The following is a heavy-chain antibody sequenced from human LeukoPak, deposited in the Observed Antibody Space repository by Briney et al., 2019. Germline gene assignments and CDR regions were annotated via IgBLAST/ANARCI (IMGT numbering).Heavy chain of an antibody. D-gene: IGHD3-10*01. J-gene: IGHJ4*02. Sequence: GRSLRLSCAASGFTFSSYAMHWVRQAPGKGLEWVAVISYDGSNKYYADSVKGRFTISRDNSKNTLYLQMNSLRAEDTAVYYCARDILLWFGESQFDHWGQGTLVTVSS. CDR3: ARDILLWFGESQFDH. V-gene: IGHV3-30-3*01. CDR1: GFTFSSYA. CDR2: ISYDGSNK.